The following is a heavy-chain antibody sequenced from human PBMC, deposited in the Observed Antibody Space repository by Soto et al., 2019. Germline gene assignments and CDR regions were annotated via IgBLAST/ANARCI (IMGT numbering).Heavy chain of an antibody. V-gene: IGHV1-24*01. CDR3: ATREGYDSRSYFDY. CDR1: VYTLTELS. CDR2: FDPEDGET. Sequence: ASVKGSCKVSVYTLTELSIHWLRHAPGKGLEWMGGFDPEDGETIYAQKFQGRVTMTEDTSTDTAYMELSSLRSEDTAVYYCATREGYDSRSYFDYWGQGTLVTVSS. J-gene: IGHJ4*02. D-gene: IGHD5-12*01.